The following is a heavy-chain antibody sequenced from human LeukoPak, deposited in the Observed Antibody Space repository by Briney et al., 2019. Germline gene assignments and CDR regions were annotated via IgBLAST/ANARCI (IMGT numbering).Heavy chain of an antibody. CDR2: IYNGGST. Sequence: GGSLRLSCAASGCTVSVYYMSWVRQAPGKGLEWVSVIYNGGSTYYADSVKGRFTISRDNSKNTLYLQMNNLRAEDAAVFYCASGYSYGAFDYWGQGTLVTVSS. CDR3: ASGYSYGAFDY. D-gene: IGHD5-18*01. J-gene: IGHJ4*02. CDR1: GCTVSVYY. V-gene: IGHV3-53*01.